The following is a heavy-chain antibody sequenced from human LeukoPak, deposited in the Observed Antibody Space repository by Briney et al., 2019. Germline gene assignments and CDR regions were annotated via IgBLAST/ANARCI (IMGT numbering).Heavy chain of an antibody. V-gene: IGHV3-69-1*01. J-gene: IGHJ3*01. CDR2: ITSTTSHV. D-gene: IGHD1-26*01. CDR1: GFTFSDHY. Sequence: GGSLRLSCAASGFTFSDHYMHWVRQAPGKGLEGVSYITSTTSHVYYTASVKGRFTISRDNSKNSVYLQMNSLRAEDTAVYYCARERYSRKDNDALDLWGQGTMVTVS. CDR3: ARERYSRKDNDALDL.